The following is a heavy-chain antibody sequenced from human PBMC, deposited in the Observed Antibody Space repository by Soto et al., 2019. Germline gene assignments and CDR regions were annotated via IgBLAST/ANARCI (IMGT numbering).Heavy chain of an antibody. Sequence: ASVKVSCKASGGTFSSYAISWVRQAPGQGLEWMGGIIPIFGTANYAQKFQGRVTITADESTSTAYMELSSLRSEDTAVYYCARDSSIAVAGTPYYYYGMDVWGQGTTVTVSS. CDR3: ARDSSIAVAGTPYYYYGMDV. D-gene: IGHD6-19*01. V-gene: IGHV1-69*13. CDR2: IIPIFGTA. CDR1: GGTFSSYA. J-gene: IGHJ6*02.